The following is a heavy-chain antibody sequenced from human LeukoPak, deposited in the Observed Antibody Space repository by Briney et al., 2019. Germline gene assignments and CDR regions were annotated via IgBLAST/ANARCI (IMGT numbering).Heavy chain of an antibody. D-gene: IGHD5-12*01. CDR1: GFTFSSYS. V-gene: IGHV3-23*01. CDR2: ISGSGGST. CDR3: AKKIRGYSAYDNLDY. J-gene: IGHJ4*02. Sequence: GGSLRLSCAASGFTFSSYSMNWVRQAPGKGLEWVSAISGSGGSTYYADSVKGRFTISRDNSKNTLYMQMNSLKAEDTAVYYCAKKIRGYSAYDNLDYWGQGTLVTVSS.